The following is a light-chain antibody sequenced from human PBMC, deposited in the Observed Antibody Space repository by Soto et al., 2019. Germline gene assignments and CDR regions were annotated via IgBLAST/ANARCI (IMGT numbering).Light chain of an antibody. CDR3: QQYGSSPQT. J-gene: IGKJ4*01. Sequence: EIVLTQSPGTLSLSPGERATLSCRASQSVSTSYLAWYQQKPGQAPRLLIYGASSRATGIPDRFSGSGSGTDFTLTISRLEPEDFAVYYCQQYGSSPQTFGGGTEVEIK. CDR2: GAS. CDR1: QSVSTSY. V-gene: IGKV3-20*01.